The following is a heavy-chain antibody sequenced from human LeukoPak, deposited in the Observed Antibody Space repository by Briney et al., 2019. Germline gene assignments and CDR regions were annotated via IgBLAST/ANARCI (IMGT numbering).Heavy chain of an antibody. V-gene: IGHV1-2*02. D-gene: IGHD1-1*01. Sequence: SVKVSCKAAGYTFTGYYMHLVRRAPGQGLEWMGWINPNSCGTNYAQKFQGRVTMTRDTSISTAYMELSRLRSDDTAVYYCAREKLVRLILARWFDPWGQGTLVTVSS. CDR3: AREKLVRLILARWFDP. CDR1: GYTFTGYY. CDR2: INPNSCGT. J-gene: IGHJ5*02.